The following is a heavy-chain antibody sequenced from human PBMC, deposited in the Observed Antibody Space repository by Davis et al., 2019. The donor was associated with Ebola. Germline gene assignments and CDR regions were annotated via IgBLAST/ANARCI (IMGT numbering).Heavy chain of an antibody. CDR3: ARGTGGTWFDP. Sequence: SVKVSCKASGYTFTSYVMHWVRQAPGQGLEWMGRIIPILGIANYAQKFQGRVTITADKSTSTAYMELSSLRSEDTAVYYCARGTGGTWFDPWGQGTLVTVSS. CDR1: GYTFTSYV. D-gene: IGHD3-10*01. J-gene: IGHJ5*02. V-gene: IGHV1-69*04. CDR2: IIPILGIA.